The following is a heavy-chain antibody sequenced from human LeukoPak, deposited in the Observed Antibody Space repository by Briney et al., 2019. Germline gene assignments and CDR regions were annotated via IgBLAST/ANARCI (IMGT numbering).Heavy chain of an antibody. Sequence: GGSLRLSCAASGFTFSSYEMNWVRQAPGKGLEWVSYISSSGSPIYYADSVKGRFTISRDNAKNSLYLQMNSLRAEDTAVYYCASLGVSSLINWFDPWGQGTLVTVSS. J-gene: IGHJ5*02. V-gene: IGHV3-48*03. D-gene: IGHD3-16*01. CDR2: ISSSGSPI. CDR3: ASLGVSSLINWFDP. CDR1: GFTFSSYE.